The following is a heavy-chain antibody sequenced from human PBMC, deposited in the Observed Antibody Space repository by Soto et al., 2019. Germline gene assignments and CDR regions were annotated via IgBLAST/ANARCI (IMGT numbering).Heavy chain of an antibody. V-gene: IGHV1-18*01. CDR3: AREKPSVATLNWFDP. Sequence: GASVKVSCKASGYTFTSYGISWVRQAPGQGLEWMGWISAYNGNTNYAQKLQGRVTMTTDTSTSTAYMELRSLRSDDTAVYCCAREKPSVATLNWFDPWGQGTLVTGSS. J-gene: IGHJ5*02. CDR1: GYTFTSYG. D-gene: IGHD2-15*01. CDR2: ISAYNGNT.